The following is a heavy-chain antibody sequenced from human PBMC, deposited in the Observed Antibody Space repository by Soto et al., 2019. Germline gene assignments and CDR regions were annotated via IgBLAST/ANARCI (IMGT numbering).Heavy chain of an antibody. D-gene: IGHD3-22*01. CDR1: GGSISSSSYY. J-gene: IGHJ4*02. Sequence: SETLSLTCTVSGGSISSSSYYWGWIRQPPGKGLEWIGSIYYSGSTYYNPSLKSRVTISVDTSKNQFSLKLSSVTAADTAVYYCLGYCYDSSGYTFDYWGQGTLVTVSS. V-gene: IGHV4-39*01. CDR3: LGYCYDSSGYTFDY. CDR2: IYYSGST.